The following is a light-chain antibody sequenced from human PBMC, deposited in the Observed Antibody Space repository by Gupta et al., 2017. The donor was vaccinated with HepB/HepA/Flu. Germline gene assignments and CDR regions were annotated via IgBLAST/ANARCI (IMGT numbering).Light chain of an antibody. CDR3: MQTSHFPRA. V-gene: IGKV2-24*01. Sequence: DIVMTQTSLSSPVALGQPVSISCRSSQSLVHSNGNTFLSWLQQRPGQPPRLLIYKISKRFSGVPDRFSGSGTGAYFTLRISRVEAEDAGIYYCMQTSHFPRAFGQGTKVEI. J-gene: IGKJ1*01. CDR2: KIS. CDR1: QSLVHSNGNTF.